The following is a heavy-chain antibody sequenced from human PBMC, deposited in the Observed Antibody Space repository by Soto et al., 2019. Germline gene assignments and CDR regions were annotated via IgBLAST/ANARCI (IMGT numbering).Heavy chain of an antibody. J-gene: IGHJ4*02. CDR2: IWYDGSNK. CDR1: GFTFSSYG. V-gene: IGHV3-33*01. CDR3: ARGRATGTDELDY. D-gene: IGHD4-17*01. Sequence: VQLVESGGGVVQPGRSLRLSCAASGFTFSSYGMHWVRQAPGKGLEWVAVIWYDGSNKYYADSVKGRFTISRDNSKNTLYLQMNSLRAEDTAVYYCARGRATGTDELDYWGQGTLVTVSS.